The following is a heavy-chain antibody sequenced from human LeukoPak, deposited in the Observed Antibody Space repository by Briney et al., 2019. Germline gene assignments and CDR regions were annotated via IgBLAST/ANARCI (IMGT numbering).Heavy chain of an antibody. J-gene: IGHJ4*02. CDR2: IYYSGST. CDR3: AHHYDFWSGYIDY. V-gene: IGHV4-59*01. CDR1: GGSISSYY. D-gene: IGHD3-3*01. Sequence: PSETLSLTCTVSGGSISSYYWSWIRQPPGKGLEWIGYIYYSGSTNYNPSLKSRVTISVDTPKNQFSLKLSSVTAADTAVYYCAHHYDFWSGYIDYWGQGTLVTVSS.